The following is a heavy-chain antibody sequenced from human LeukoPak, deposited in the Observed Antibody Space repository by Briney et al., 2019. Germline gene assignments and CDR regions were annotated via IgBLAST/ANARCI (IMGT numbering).Heavy chain of an antibody. J-gene: IGHJ4*02. CDR3: ARAGYDYVWGSYRYFDY. D-gene: IGHD3-16*02. CDR2: IIPIFGTA. V-gene: IGHV1-69*05. Sequence: GASVKVSCKASGGTFSSYAISWVRQAPGQGLEWMGGIIPIFGTANYAQKFQGRVTITTDESMSTAYMELSSLRSDDTAVYYCARAGYDYVWGSYRYFDYWGQGTLVTVSS. CDR1: GGTFSSYA.